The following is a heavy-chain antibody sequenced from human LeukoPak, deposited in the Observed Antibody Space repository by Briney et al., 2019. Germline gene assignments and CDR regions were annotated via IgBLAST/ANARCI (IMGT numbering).Heavy chain of an antibody. CDR3: ARDKRHYRYYYMDV. J-gene: IGHJ6*03. V-gene: IGHV1-69*13. CDR2: IIPIFGTA. D-gene: IGHD4-11*01. CDR1: GGTFSSYA. Sequence: ASVKISCKASGGTFSSYAISWVRHAPGQGLQWMGRIIPIFGTANYAHKFQGRVTITADESTSTAYMELSSLRSEDTAEYYCARDKRHYRYYYMDVWGKGTTVTVSS.